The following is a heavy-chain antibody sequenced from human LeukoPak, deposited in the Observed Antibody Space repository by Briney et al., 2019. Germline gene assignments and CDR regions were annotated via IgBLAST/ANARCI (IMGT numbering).Heavy chain of an antibody. CDR3: AKFGDYPVHVSYSYYYLDV. D-gene: IGHD3-16*01. J-gene: IGHJ6*03. Sequence: PSETLSLTCTVSGGSIGAHYWSWLRQPPGKGLEYIGDVYYTGTTNYSPSLRSRVTISMDTSKNQFSLRLTSVTAADTAVYYCAKFGDYPVHVSYSYYYLDVWGKGATVTVSS. CDR1: GGSIGAHY. CDR2: VYYTGTT. V-gene: IGHV4-59*11.